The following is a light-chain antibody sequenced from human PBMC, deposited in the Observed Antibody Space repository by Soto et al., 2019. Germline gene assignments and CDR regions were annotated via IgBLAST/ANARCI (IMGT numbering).Light chain of an antibody. Sequence: QSVLTQPPSASGTPGQRVTISCSGSSSNIGSNTVNWYQQLPGTAPKLLIYSNNQRPSGVPDRISGSKSGTSASLAISGLQSEDVADYYCAAWDDSLNGPVFGGGTQLTVL. CDR1: SSNIGSNT. J-gene: IGLJ2*01. CDR3: AAWDDSLNGPV. CDR2: SNN. V-gene: IGLV1-44*01.